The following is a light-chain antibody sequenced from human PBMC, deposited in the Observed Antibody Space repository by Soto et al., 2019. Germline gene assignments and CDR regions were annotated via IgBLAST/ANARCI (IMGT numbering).Light chain of an antibody. Sequence: DTVMTQSPVTLSVSPGESVTLSCRASQDVISNLAWYQQKRGQAPRVLIYGASTRATGVPDRFSGSGSGTALTLTITSLQSEDSAVYYCQQYHDWPRTFGQGTNVEIK. CDR3: QQYHDWPRT. V-gene: IGKV3-15*01. CDR1: QDVISN. J-gene: IGKJ1*01. CDR2: GAS.